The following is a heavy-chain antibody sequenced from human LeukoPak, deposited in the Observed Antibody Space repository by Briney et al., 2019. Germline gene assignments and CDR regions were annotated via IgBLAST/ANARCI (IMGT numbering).Heavy chain of an antibody. D-gene: IGHD6-19*01. V-gene: IGHV3-74*01. CDR2: INSDGSST. CDR3: ARETPDSSGWD. J-gene: IGHJ4*02. CDR1: GFTFSSYW. Sequence: GGSLRLSCAASGFTFSSYWMHWVRQAPGKGLVWVSRINSDGSSTSYADSVKGRFTISRDNAKNTLYLQMNSLRAEDTAVYYCARETPDSSGWDWGQGTLVTVSS.